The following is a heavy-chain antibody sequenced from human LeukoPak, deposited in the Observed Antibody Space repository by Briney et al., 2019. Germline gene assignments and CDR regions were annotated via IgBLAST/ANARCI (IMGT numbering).Heavy chain of an antibody. CDR1: GFTFSNAW. D-gene: IGHD3-10*01. CDR2: IKSKTDGGTT. CDR3: TTGYYGSGSYYNPSWFDR. V-gene: IGHV3-15*01. J-gene: IGHJ5*02. Sequence: GGSLRLSCAASGFTFSNAWMSWVSQAPGKGLEWVGRIKSKTDGGTTDYAAPVKGRFTISRDDSKNTLYLQMNSLKTEDTAVYYCTTGYYGSGSYYNPSWFDRWGQGTLVTVSS.